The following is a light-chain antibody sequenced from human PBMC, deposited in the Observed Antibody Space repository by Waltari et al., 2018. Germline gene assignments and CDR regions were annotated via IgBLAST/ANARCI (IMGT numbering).Light chain of an antibody. Sequence: DIQMTQSPSPLSVSVGDRVTITCRASQTIGNYLNWYQQKPGKAPKVLIYDASTLESGVPSRFSGSGSGTDFTLTITSLLPEDFATYYCQQSYSPPATFGPGTKVDVK. CDR2: DAS. CDR1: QTIGNY. J-gene: IGKJ3*01. CDR3: QQSYSPPAT. V-gene: IGKV1-39*01.